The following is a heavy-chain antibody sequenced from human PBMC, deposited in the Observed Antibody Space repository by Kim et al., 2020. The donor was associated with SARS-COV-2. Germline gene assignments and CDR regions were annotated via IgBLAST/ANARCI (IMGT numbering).Heavy chain of an antibody. CDR2: IYYSGST. CDR1: GGSMGSYY. CDR3: ARRLRDIYMDV. Sequence: SETLSLTCTVSGGSMGSYYWHWIRQSPGKGLEWIGHIYYSGSTKYNPSLKSRVTISVDTSKYQFSLKLTSVTAADTAIYYCARRLRDIYMDVWGKGTTAT. J-gene: IGHJ6*03. D-gene: IGHD3-3*01. V-gene: IGHV4-59*08.